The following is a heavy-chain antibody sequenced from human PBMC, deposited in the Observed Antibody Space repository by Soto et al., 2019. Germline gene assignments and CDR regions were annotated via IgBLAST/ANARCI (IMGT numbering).Heavy chain of an antibody. Sequence: SETLSLTCTVSGGSISSTIYSWDWIRQPPGKGLEWIGSIFYSGSTYYNPSLKSRVTISVDTSKNQFSLKLSSVTAADTAVYYCASSGYYDTSGYYFYFDYWGQETLVTVSS. J-gene: IGHJ4*02. V-gene: IGHV4-39*01. CDR1: GGSISSTIYS. CDR3: ASSGYYDTSGYYFYFDY. CDR2: IFYSGST. D-gene: IGHD3-22*01.